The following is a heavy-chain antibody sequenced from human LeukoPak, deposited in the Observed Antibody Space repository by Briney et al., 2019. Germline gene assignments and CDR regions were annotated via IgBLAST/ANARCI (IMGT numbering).Heavy chain of an antibody. V-gene: IGHV1-2*02. J-gene: IGHJ6*02. CDR1: GYTFTGYY. D-gene: IGHD3-10*01. CDR2: INPNSGGT. Sequence: ASVKVSCKASGYTFTGYYMHWVRQAPGQGLEWMGWINPNSGGTNYAQKFQGRFTMTRDTSISTAYMELSRLRSDDTAVYYCARDAITMVRGVKYGMDVWGQGTTVTVSS. CDR3: ARDAITMVRGVKYGMDV.